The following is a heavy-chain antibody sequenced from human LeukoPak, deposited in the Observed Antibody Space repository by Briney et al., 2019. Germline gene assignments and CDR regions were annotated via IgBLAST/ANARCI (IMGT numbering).Heavy chain of an antibody. J-gene: IGHJ3*02. CDR2: IYPGDSDI. CDR3: ARSCSSTSCYLTDAFDI. D-gene: IGHD2-2*01. Sequence: GASLKISCKGSGYSFTSYWIGWVRQIPGKGLEWMGIIYPGDSDIRYSPSFQGQVIISADKSISTAYLQWSSLKASDTAIYYCARSCSSTSCYLTDAFDIWGQGTMVTVSS. V-gene: IGHV5-51*01. CDR1: GYSFTSYW.